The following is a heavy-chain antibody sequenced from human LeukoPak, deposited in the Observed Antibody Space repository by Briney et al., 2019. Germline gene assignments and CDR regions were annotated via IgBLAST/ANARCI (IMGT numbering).Heavy chain of an antibody. D-gene: IGHD2-8*01. CDR3: ASGVGY. V-gene: IGHV3-7*01. J-gene: IGHJ4*02. Sequence: PGGSLRLSCTASGFTFGDYAMSWFRQAPGKGLEWVANIKQDGSEKYYVDSVKGRFTISRDNAKNSLYLQMNSLRAEDTAVYYCASGVGYWGQGTLVTVSS. CDR2: IKQDGSEK. CDR1: GFTFGDYA.